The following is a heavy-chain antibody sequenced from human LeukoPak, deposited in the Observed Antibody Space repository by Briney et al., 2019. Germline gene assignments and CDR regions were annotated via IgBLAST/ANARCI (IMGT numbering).Heavy chain of an antibody. CDR2: IAHDETNR. CDR3: ARDLLPGAPDYFDY. Sequence: GGSLRLSCAASGLTFGSYAMHWVRQAPGKRLERMAVIAHDETNRFYADSVKGRFTISRDNSMNTLYLRMNSLRPEDTAVYFCARDLLPGAPDYFDYWGQGTLVTVSS. D-gene: IGHD2-2*01. V-gene: IGHV3-30*04. CDR1: GLTFGSYA. J-gene: IGHJ4*02.